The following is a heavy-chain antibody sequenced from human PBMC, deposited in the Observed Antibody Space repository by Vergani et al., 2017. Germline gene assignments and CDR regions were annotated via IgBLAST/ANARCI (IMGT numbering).Heavy chain of an antibody. CDR3: TTAWGVYNLYGEYFQY. CDR1: GFTFDTYT. D-gene: IGHD1-20*01. V-gene: IGHV3-23*01. J-gene: IGHJ1*01. Sequence: EVQLLESGGGLVQPGVSRRLPCAGAGFTFDTYTMPYVRQAPGKGVEWVATISSGGGDIFYADSVKGRFTISRDNSKNTLFLLMNSLKDEDTAVYYCTTAWGVYNLYGEYFQYWGRGTLVSVSS. CDR2: ISSGGGDI.